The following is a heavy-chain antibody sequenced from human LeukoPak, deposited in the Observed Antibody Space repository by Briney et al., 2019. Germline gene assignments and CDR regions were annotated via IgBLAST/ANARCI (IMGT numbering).Heavy chain of an antibody. Sequence: ASVKVSCKASGYTFTGYYMHWVRQAPGQGLEWMGWINPNSGGTNYAQKFQGRVTMTRDTSISTAYMELCRLRSDDTAVYYCARDPVAGTSGDYWGQGTLVTVSS. D-gene: IGHD1-14*01. V-gene: IGHV1-2*02. CDR3: ARDPVAGTSGDY. CDR2: INPNSGGT. CDR1: GYTFTGYY. J-gene: IGHJ4*02.